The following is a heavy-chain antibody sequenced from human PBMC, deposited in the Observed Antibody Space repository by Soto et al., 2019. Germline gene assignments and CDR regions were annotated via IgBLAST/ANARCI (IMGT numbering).Heavy chain of an antibody. CDR3: ARGRGSTGYLGREHYFDY. V-gene: IGHV3-66*01. CDR2: IDIGGNT. D-gene: IGHD2-2*01. J-gene: IGHJ4*02. CDR1: GFSVTNNY. Sequence: EVQVVESGGGLVQPGGSLRLSCAASGFSVTNNYMNWVRQAPGKGLEWVSIIDIGGNTYYADSVKDRFTIPRDNSRNTLYLHMDRLRAEDTAVYYCARGRGSTGYLGREHYFDYWGQGTLVTVSP.